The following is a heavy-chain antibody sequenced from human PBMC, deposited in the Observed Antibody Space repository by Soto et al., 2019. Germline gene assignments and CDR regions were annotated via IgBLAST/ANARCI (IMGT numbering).Heavy chain of an antibody. J-gene: IGHJ4*02. V-gene: IGHV1-18*01. CDR3: ASTTVVTPGNYFAY. Sequence: ASVKVSCKASGYTFINYGIAWVRQAPGQGLEWMGWISANNGNTNYAQKLQGRVTMTTDTSTSTVYMELRSLRSDDTAVYYCASTTVVTPGNYFAYWGQGTLVTVSS. D-gene: IGHD4-17*01. CDR2: ISANNGNT. CDR1: GYTFINYG.